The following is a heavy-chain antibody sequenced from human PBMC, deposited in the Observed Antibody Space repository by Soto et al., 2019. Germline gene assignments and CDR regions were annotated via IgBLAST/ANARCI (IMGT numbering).Heavy chain of an antibody. J-gene: IGHJ5*02. CDR2: LYSGGTT. Sequence: EVQLVESGGGLVQPGGSLRLSCAASGFIVSNNYMSWVRQAPGKGLEWVSILYSGGTTYYADSVKGRFTFSRDNSENTVFLQMNNLRVEDTAVYYCVRGGSNYASWGQGTLVTVSS. CDR3: VRGGSNYAS. D-gene: IGHD4-4*01. V-gene: IGHV3-53*01. CDR1: GFIVSNNY.